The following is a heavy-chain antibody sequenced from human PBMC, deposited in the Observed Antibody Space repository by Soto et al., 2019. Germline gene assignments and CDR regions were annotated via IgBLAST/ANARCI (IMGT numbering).Heavy chain of an antibody. Sequence: PSETLSLTCTVSGGSSTSGGNYWSWIRQQSGKGLEWLGYIYYNGNTYYNPSLKSRLIISIDTSRNQFSLKLTSVTAADTAVYYCARVLGNDAFDIWGQGTMVTVS. D-gene: IGHD3-3*02. CDR2: IYYNGNT. J-gene: IGHJ3*02. V-gene: IGHV4-31*03. CDR3: ARVLGNDAFDI. CDR1: GGSSTSGGNY.